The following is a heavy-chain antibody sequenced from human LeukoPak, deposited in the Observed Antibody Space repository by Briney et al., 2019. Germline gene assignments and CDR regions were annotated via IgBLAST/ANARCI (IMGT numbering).Heavy chain of an antibody. D-gene: IGHD5-12*01. V-gene: IGHV4-34*01. CDR1: SGSFSGYY. CDR2: INHSGGT. CDR3: ARGGRVATIRRNYFDY. J-gene: IGHJ4*02. Sequence: SETLSLTCAVYSGSFSGYYWSWIRQPPGKGLEWIGEINHSGGTNYNPSLKSRVTISVDTSKNQFSLKLSSVTAADTAVYYCARGGRVATIRRNYFDYWGQGTLVTVSS.